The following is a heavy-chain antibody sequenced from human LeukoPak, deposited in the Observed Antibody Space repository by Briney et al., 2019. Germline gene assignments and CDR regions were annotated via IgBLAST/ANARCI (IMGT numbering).Heavy chain of an antibody. Sequence: GGSLRLSCVASEFTFTTYWMSWVRQAPGKGLEWVANIKQVGSEKYYVDSVKGRFTISRDNAKNSLFLQMNSLRVEDTAVYYCARSGYCSGGTCYEDFDHWGQGTLVTVSS. CDR3: ARSGYCSGGTCYEDFDH. V-gene: IGHV3-7*01. D-gene: IGHD2-15*01. CDR1: EFTFTTYW. J-gene: IGHJ4*02. CDR2: IKQVGSEK.